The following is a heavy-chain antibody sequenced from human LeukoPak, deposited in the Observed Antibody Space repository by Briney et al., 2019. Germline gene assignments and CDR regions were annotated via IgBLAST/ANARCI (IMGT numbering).Heavy chain of an antibody. CDR2: IIPILGIA. CDR1: GGTFSSYA. J-gene: IGHJ6*03. V-gene: IGHV1-69*04. D-gene: IGHD1-1*01. Sequence: GASVKVSCKASGGTFSSYAISWVRQAPGQGLEWMGRIIPILGIANYAQKFQGRVTMTEDTSTDTAYMELSSLRSGDTAVYYCATQSTTGTTLGYMDVWGKGTTVTVSS. CDR3: ATQSTTGTTLGYMDV.